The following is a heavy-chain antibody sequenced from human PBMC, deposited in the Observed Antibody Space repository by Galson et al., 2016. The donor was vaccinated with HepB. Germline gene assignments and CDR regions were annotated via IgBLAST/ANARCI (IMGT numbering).Heavy chain of an antibody. J-gene: IGHJ5*02. CDR2: TSGNADIT. CDR3: VRVVNGSYYT. Sequence: SLRLSCAASGFIFSAYAMHWVRPAPGTGLECVSATSGNADITHYVDSVKGRFTTPKAFSKSTLYLQMSSLRVDDTAVYSCVRVVNGSYYTWGQGTLVTVSS. D-gene: IGHD1-26*01. CDR1: GFIFSAYA. V-gene: IGHV3-64D*06.